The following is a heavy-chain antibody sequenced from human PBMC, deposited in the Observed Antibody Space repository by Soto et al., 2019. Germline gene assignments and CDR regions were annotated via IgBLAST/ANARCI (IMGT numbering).Heavy chain of an antibody. V-gene: IGHV4-38-2*01. CDR2: IYHAGSV. Sequence: PSETLSLTCAVSGYSIGSGYYWAWIRQSPGKGLEWIGSIYHAGSVYYNPSLNGRVALSMDTSKNHFSLKLTSVTAADTAVYYCARTFDYYGMDVWGQGTTATVSS. J-gene: IGHJ6*02. CDR3: ARTFDYYGMDV. CDR1: GYSIGSGYY.